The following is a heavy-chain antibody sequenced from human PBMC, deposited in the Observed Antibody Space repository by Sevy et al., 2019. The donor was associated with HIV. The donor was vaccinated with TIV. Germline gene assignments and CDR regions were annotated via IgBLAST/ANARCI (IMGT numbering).Heavy chain of an antibody. J-gene: IGHJ5*02. CDR3: AGKTSSSWFNWFDP. Sequence: ASVKVSCKASGYTFTGYYMHWVRQAPGQGLEWMGRINPNSGGTNYAQKFQGRVTMTRDTSISTAYMELSRLRSDDTAVYYCAGKTSSSWFNWFDPWGQGTLVTVSS. CDR1: GYTFTGYY. D-gene: IGHD6-13*01. CDR2: INPNSGGT. V-gene: IGHV1-2*06.